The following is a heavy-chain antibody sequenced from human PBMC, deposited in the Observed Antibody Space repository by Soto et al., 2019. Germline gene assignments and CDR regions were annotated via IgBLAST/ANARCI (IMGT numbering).Heavy chain of an antibody. CDR1: GGTFRSYV. J-gene: IGHJ3*02. D-gene: IGHD3-3*01. V-gene: IGHV1-69*13. CDR3: APNNDFWSGYTVGPNDAFVI. Sequence: ASVKVSCKASGGTFRSYVITWVRQAPGQGLEWMGRSIPIFGTANYAQRFQGRVTIIADESTSTAYMELSSLRSEDTAVYYCAPNNDFWSGYTVGPNDAFVIWGQGTMFTVSS. CDR2: SIPIFGTA.